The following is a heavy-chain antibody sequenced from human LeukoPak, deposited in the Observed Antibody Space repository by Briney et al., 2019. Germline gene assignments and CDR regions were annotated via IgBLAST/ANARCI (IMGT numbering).Heavy chain of an antibody. Sequence: GGSLRLSCAASGFTFSSYGMHWVRQAPGKGLEWVAFIRYDGSNKYYADSVKSRFTISRDNSKNTLYLQMNSLRAEDTAVYYCARRCSSTSCYTDGFDYWGQGTLVTVSS. CDR1: GFTFSSYG. J-gene: IGHJ4*02. CDR2: IRYDGSNK. D-gene: IGHD2-2*02. V-gene: IGHV3-30*02. CDR3: ARRCSSTSCYTDGFDY.